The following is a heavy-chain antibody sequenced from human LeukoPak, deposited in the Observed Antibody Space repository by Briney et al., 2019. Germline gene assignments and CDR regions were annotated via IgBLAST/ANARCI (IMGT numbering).Heavy chain of an antibody. CDR2: VSYDGSNK. CDR3: ARDPMVRGVPSDY. Sequence: PGGSLRLSCAASGFTFSSYAMHWVRQAPGKGLEWVAVVSYDGSNKYYADSVKGRFTISRDNSKNTLYLQMNSLRAEDTAVYYCARDPMVRGVPSDYWGQGTLVTVSS. J-gene: IGHJ4*02. D-gene: IGHD3-10*01. V-gene: IGHV3-30*04. CDR1: GFTFSSYA.